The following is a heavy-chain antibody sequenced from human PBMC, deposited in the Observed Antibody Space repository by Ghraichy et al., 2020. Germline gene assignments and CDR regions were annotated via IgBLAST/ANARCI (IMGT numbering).Heavy chain of an antibody. CDR1: GYTFTGYY. J-gene: IGHJ4*02. D-gene: IGHD2-15*01. CDR2: INPNSGGT. Sequence: ASVKVSCKASGYTFTGYYMHWVRQAPGQGLEWMGWINPNSGGTNYAQKFQGRVTMTRDTSISTAYMELSRLRSDDTAVYYCARGDIVVVVAATVGTDYWGQGTLVTVSS. V-gene: IGHV1-2*02. CDR3: ARGDIVVVVAATVGTDY.